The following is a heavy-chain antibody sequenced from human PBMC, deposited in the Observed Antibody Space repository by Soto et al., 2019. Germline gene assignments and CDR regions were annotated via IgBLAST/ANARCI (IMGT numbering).Heavy chain of an antibody. CDR3: ASSSGSYFVRALDI. J-gene: IGHJ3*02. D-gene: IGHD1-26*01. CDR2: ISSDGSTT. Sequence: GSLRLSCVASGFSISGYWMHWVRQAPGKGLVWVSRISSDGSTTNYADSVKGQFTLSRDNAKTTLYLQMNSLRDEDTAVYYCASSSGSYFVRALDIWGQGTMVTVSS. V-gene: IGHV3-74*01. CDR1: GFSISGYW.